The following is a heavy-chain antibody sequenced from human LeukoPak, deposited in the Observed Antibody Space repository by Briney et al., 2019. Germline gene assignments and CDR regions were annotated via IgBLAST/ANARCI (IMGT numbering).Heavy chain of an antibody. D-gene: IGHD2-21*02. CDR1: GYSFSDYY. Sequence: GASVKVSCKASGYSFSDYYMHWVRQAPGQGLEWMGWINPNSGGAHYAQKFQGRVTMTKDTSISTAYMGLSKLGSDDTALYYCARDKGDYWFDPWGQGTLVTVSS. CDR3: ARDKGDYWFDP. V-gene: IGHV1-2*02. J-gene: IGHJ5*02. CDR2: INPNSGGA.